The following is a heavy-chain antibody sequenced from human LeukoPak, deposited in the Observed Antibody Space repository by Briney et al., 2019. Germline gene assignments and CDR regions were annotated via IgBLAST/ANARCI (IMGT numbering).Heavy chain of an antibody. D-gene: IGHD3-16*01. J-gene: IGHJ1*01. CDR3: GRAFPPLRTSSAGDL. CDR1: GFTLSDYY. Sequence: GGSLRLSCAASGFTLSDYYMSWIRQAPGKGLEWLAYITSNGGSIYYADSLKGRFTISRDNPKNSLYLQLDSLGVEDTAVYYCGRAFPPLRTSSAGDLWGQGTLVTVSS. CDR2: ITSNGGSI. V-gene: IGHV3-11*04.